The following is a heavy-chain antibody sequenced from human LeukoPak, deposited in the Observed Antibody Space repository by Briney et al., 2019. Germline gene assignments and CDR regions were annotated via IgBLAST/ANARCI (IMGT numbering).Heavy chain of an antibody. V-gene: IGHV5-51*01. J-gene: IGHJ3*02. Sequence: GESLKISCKGSGYSFTSYWIGWVRQMPGKGLEWMGIIYPGDSDTRYSPSFQGQVTISADKSISTAYLQWSSLKASDTAMYYCARSDCSSTSCYTRGIAFDIWGQGTMVTVSS. CDR1: GYSFTSYW. CDR2: IYPGDSDT. CDR3: ARSDCSSTSCYTRGIAFDI. D-gene: IGHD2-2*02.